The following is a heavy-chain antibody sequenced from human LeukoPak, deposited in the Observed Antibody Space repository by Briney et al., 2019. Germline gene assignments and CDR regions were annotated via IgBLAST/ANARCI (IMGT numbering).Heavy chain of an antibody. CDR1: GFTFSQYS. CDR2: IRSSSET. Sequence: PGGSLRLSCAASGFTFSQYSMNWVRQAPGKGLEWVSHIRSSSETFYADSVKGRFTISRDNARNSLYPQMNNLRGEDTAIYYCARDAGNSGYGCDLWGQGTLVTVSS. D-gene: IGHD5-12*01. J-gene: IGHJ5*02. CDR3: ARDAGNSGYGCDL. V-gene: IGHV3-48*01.